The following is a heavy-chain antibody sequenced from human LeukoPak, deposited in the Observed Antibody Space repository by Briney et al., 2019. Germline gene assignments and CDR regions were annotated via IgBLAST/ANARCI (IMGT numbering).Heavy chain of an antibody. Sequence: SQTLSLTCTVSGVSISSGSYYWSWIRQPAGKGLEWIGRIHTSGSTNYNPSLKSRVTMSVDTSKNQFSLKLSSVTAADTAVYYCARDVGGSYSDWGQGTLVTVSS. CDR1: GVSISSGSYY. CDR2: IHTSGST. J-gene: IGHJ4*02. V-gene: IGHV4-61*02. CDR3: ARDVGGSYSD. D-gene: IGHD1-26*01.